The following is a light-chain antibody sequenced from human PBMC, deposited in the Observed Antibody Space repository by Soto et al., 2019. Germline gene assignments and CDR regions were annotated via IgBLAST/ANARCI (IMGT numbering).Light chain of an antibody. Sequence: DIQMTQSPPSLSASVGDRVTITCRASQDIRNFVAWYQQKPGKAPKLLIYAASTLQSGVPSRFSGSGSGTDFTRTINSLQPEDVATYSCQKYSIVPVFGPGTKVEIK. CDR3: QKYSIVPV. CDR1: QDIRNF. CDR2: AAS. V-gene: IGKV1-27*01. J-gene: IGKJ3*01.